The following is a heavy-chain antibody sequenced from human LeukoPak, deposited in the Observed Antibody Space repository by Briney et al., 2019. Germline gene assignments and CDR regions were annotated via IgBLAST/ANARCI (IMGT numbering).Heavy chain of an antibody. CDR3: ARVPPPYYYDSSGYYIDY. CDR1: GFTFSSYA. Sequence: PGGSLRLSCAASGFTFSSYAMSWVRQAPGKGLEWVSAISGSGGSTYYADSVKGRFTISRDNSKNTLYLQMNSLRAEDTAVYYCARVPPPYYYDSSGYYIDYWGQGTLVTVSS. V-gene: IGHV3-23*01. J-gene: IGHJ4*02. CDR2: ISGSGGST. D-gene: IGHD3-22*01.